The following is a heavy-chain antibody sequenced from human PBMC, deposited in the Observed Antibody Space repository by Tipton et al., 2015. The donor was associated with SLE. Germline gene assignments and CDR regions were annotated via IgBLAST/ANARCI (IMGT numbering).Heavy chain of an antibody. CDR2: ISAYNGNT. CDR3: AREATGVGPFDY. V-gene: IGHV1-18*01. J-gene: IGHJ4*02. D-gene: IGHD5-24*01. CDR1: GYTFTSYG. Sequence: QLVQSGAEVKKPGASVKVSCKASGYTFTSYGISWVRQAPGQGLEWMGWISAYNGNTNYAQKLQGRVTMTTDTSTSTAYMEPRSVRSGERAVYYCAREATGVGPFDYWGQGTLVTVSS.